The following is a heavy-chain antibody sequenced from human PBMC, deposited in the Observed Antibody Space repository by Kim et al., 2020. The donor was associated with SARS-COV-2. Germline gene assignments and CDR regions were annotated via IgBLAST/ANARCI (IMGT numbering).Heavy chain of an antibody. CDR3: ARDRNAFDI. V-gene: IGHV3-33*01. Sequence: SNKYYTDTVKGRFTISRDNSKNTLYLQMNSLIAEDTAVYYCARDRNAFDIWGQGTMVTVSS. CDR2: SNK. J-gene: IGHJ3*02.